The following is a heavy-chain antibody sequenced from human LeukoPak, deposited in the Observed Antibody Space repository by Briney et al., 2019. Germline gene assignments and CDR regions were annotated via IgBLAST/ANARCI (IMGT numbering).Heavy chain of an antibody. D-gene: IGHD3-10*01. CDR3: ARVRDFDY. J-gene: IGHJ4*02. CDR1: GFTFSSYA. V-gene: IGHV3-30*04. Sequence: GRSLRLSCAASGFTFSSYAMHWVRQAPGKGLGWVAVISYDGSNKYYADSVKGRFTISRDNSKNTLYLQMNSLRAEDTAVYYCARVRDFDYWGQGTLVTVSS. CDR2: ISYDGSNK.